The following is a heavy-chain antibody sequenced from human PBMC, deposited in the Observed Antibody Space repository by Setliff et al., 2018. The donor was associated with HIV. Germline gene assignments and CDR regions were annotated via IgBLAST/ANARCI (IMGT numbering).Heavy chain of an antibody. CDR3: ARFGVVRGLMDV. J-gene: IGHJ6*04. CDR1: GFTFSTYS. Sequence: GGSLRLSCEASGFTFSTYSMNWVRQAPGKGLEWVSSISSSSRSKYYADSVKGRFTISRDNAKNSLYLQMNSLRAEDAAVYYCARFGVVRGLMDVWGKGTTVTVSS. V-gene: IGHV3-21*01. CDR2: ISSSSRSK. D-gene: IGHD3-10*01.